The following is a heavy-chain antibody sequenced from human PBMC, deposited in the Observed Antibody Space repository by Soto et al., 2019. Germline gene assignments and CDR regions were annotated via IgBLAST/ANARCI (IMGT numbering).Heavy chain of an antibody. J-gene: IGHJ5*02. CDR1: GGSISSGGSS. CDR3: ARVPGP. CDR2: IYHSGST. V-gene: IGHV4-30-2*01. D-gene: IGHD7-27*01. Sequence: QLQLQESGSGLVKPSQTLSLTCALSGGSISSGGSSWSWIRQPPGKGLEWIGYIYHSGSTYYNPSLKSRVTISVDRSKNQFSLKLSSVTAADTAVYYCARVPGPWGQGTLVTVSS.